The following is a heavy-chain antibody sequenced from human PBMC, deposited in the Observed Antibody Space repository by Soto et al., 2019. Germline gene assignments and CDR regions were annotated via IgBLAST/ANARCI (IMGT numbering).Heavy chain of an antibody. J-gene: IGHJ3*02. V-gene: IGHV1-69*06. CDR2: IIPIFGTA. CDR3: AKDLYPVRADAFDI. D-gene: IGHD2-2*02. Sequence: ASVKVSCKASGGTFSSYAISWVRQAPGQGLEWMGGIIPIFGTANYAQKFQGRVTITADNSKNTLYLQMNSLRAEDTAVYYCAKDLYPVRADAFDIWGQGTMVTVSS. CDR1: GGTFSSYA.